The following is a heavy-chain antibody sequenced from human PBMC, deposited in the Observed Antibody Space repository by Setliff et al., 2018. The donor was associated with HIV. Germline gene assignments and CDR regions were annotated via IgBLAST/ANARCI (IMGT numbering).Heavy chain of an antibody. CDR2: ISGSGGGT. V-gene: IGHV3-23*01. CDR1: GFTFSTYA. J-gene: IGHJ4*02. Sequence: PGGSLRLSCAASGFTFSTYAMSWVRQAPGKGLEWVAAISGSGGGTYYADPVKGRFTISRDNSKNTLYLQMNSLRVEDTAIYYCAKDPYSGTFTLYYFDCWGQGTLVTVSS. D-gene: IGHD1-26*01. CDR3: AKDPYSGTFTLYYFDC.